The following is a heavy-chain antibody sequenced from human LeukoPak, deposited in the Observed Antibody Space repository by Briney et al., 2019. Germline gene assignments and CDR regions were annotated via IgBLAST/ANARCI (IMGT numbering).Heavy chain of an antibody. J-gene: IGHJ4*02. CDR1: GFTFSAYV. Sequence: GGSLRLSCAASGFTFSAYVMSWVRQAPGKGLEWVSSISGSGDITYYADSVKGRFTISRDNSKNTLYLQMNSLRAEDTAVYYCANRGGYWGQGTLVTVSS. CDR2: ISGSGDIT. CDR3: ANRGGY. V-gene: IGHV3-23*01. D-gene: IGHD3-10*01.